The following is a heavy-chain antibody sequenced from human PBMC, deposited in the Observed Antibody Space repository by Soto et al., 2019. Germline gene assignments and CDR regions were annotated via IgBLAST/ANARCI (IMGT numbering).Heavy chain of an antibody. CDR3: ARDRDIVVVPAGLYYYYMDV. J-gene: IGHJ6*03. Sequence: ASVKVSCKASGYTFTSYGISWVRQDPGQGLEWMGWISAYNGNTNYAQKLQGRVTMTTDTSTSTAYMELRSLRSDDTAVYYCARDRDIVVVPAGLYYYYMDVWGKGTTVTVSS. CDR1: GYTFTSYG. V-gene: IGHV1-18*01. CDR2: ISAYNGNT. D-gene: IGHD2-2*01.